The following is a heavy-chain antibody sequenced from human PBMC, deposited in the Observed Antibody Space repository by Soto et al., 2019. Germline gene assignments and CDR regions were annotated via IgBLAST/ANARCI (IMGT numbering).Heavy chain of an antibody. CDR1: GFTFSSYA. D-gene: IGHD3-22*01. CDR2: ISGSGGST. J-gene: IGHJ3*02. V-gene: IGHV3-23*01. Sequence: LRLSCAASGFTFSSYAMSWVRQAPGKGLEWVSAISGSGGSTYYADSVKGRFTISRDNSKNTLYLQMNSLRAEDTAVYYCAKDATYYYDSSGYSPKRGAFDIWGQGTMVTVSS. CDR3: AKDATYYYDSSGYSPKRGAFDI.